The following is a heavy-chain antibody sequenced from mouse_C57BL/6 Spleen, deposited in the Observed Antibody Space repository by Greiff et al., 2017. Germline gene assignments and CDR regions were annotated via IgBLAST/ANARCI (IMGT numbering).Heavy chain of an antibody. CDR1: GYTFTSYG. CDR3: ARDGYYGTYFDY. D-gene: IGHD2-3*01. Sequence: QVQLKESGAELARPGASVKLSCKASGYTFTSYGISWVKQRTGQGLEWIGEIYPRSGNTYYNEKFKGKATLTADKSSSTAYMELRSLTSEDSAVYFCARDGYYGTYFDYWGQGTTLTVSS. J-gene: IGHJ2*01. V-gene: IGHV1-81*01. CDR2: IYPRSGNT.